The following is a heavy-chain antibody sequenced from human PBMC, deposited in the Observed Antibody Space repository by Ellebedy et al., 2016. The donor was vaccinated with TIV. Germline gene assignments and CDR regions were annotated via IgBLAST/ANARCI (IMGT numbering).Heavy chain of an antibody. J-gene: IGHJ4*02. CDR1: GGSITDTEW. V-gene: IGHV4-4*02. Sequence: MPSETLSLTCGVSGGSITDTEWWSWVRQSPGMGLEWIGEVHHRGTANYNPSLMSRVSISMDKSKNQFSLDLALVTAADTAVYYCTRTTQHFAPSNYWGLGMLVTVSS. D-gene: IGHD1-1*01. CDR3: TRTTQHFAPSNY. CDR2: VHHRGTA.